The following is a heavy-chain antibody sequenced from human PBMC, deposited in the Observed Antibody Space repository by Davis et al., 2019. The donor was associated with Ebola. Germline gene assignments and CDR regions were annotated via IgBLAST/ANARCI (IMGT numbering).Heavy chain of an antibody. V-gene: IGHV3-48*03. D-gene: IGHD3-22*01. CDR2: ISSSGSTI. CDR1: GFTFSSYE. CDR3: ASDSYDSSGYYRDY. Sequence: GESLKISCAASGFTFSSYEMNWVRQAPGKGLEWVSYISSSGSTIYYADSVKGRFTISRDNAKNSLYLQMNSLRAEDTAVYYCASDSYDSSGYYRDYWGQGTLVTVSS. J-gene: IGHJ4*02.